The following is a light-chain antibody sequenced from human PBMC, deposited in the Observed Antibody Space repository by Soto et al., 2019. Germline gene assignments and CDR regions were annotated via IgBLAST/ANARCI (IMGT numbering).Light chain of an antibody. CDR3: LQHNSYPYT. J-gene: IGKJ2*01. V-gene: IGKV1-13*02. CDR2: DAS. CDR1: QGISSA. Sequence: AIQLTQSPSSLSASVGDRVTITCRASQGISSAVAWYQQKPGKAPKLLIYDASSLESGVPSRFSGSGSGTDFTLTISSLQPEDFASYYWLQHNSYPYTFGQGTKLVI.